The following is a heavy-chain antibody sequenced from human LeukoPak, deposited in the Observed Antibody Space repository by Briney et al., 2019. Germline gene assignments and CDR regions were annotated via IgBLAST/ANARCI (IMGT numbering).Heavy chain of an antibody. CDR2: IYYSGST. CDR1: GGSISSSSYY. V-gene: IGHV4-39*07. D-gene: IGHD1-26*01. J-gene: IGHJ4*02. Sequence: SETLSLTCTVSGGSISSSSYYWGWIRQPPGKGLEWIGSIYYSGSTYYNPSLKSRVTISVDTSKNQFSLKLSSVTAADTAVYYCARVVGTTTSNFDYWGQGTLVTVSS. CDR3: ARVVGTTTSNFDY.